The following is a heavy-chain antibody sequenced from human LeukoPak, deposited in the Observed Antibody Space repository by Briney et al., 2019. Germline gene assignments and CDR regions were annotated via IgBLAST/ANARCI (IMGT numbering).Heavy chain of an antibody. CDR2: INHSGST. Sequence: ESSETLSLTCAVYGGSFSGYYWSWIRQPPGKGLEWIGEINHSGSTNYNPSLKSRVTISVDTSKNQFSLKLSSVTAADTAVYYCARRGGRWFGPQSPPYYYMDVWGKGTTVTVSS. V-gene: IGHV4-34*01. D-gene: IGHD3-10*01. CDR3: ARRGGRWFGPQSPPYYYMDV. CDR1: GGSFSGYY. J-gene: IGHJ6*03.